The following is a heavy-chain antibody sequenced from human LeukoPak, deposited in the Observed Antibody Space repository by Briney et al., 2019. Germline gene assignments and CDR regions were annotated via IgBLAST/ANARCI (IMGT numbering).Heavy chain of an antibody. D-gene: IGHD3-22*01. J-gene: IGHJ4*02. V-gene: IGHV1-2*02. CDR3: ASGYDSSGYYYGYFDY. CDR2: INPNSGGT. Sequence: ASVKVSCKASGYTFTGYYMHWVRQAPGQGLEWMGWINPNSGGTNYAQKFQGRVTMTRDTSISTAYMELSRLRSEDTAVYYCASGYDSSGYYYGYFDYWGQGTLVTVSS. CDR1: GYTFTGYY.